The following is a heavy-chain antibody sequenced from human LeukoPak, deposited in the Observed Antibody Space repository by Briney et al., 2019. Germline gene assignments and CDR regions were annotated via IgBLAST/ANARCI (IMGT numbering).Heavy chain of an antibody. CDR2: ISASTI. J-gene: IGHJ4*02. D-gene: IGHD4-23*01. CDR1: GFTFSDYP. V-gene: IGHV3-48*01. CDR3: ARTVNTVVNFGY. Sequence: GGSLRLSCAASGFTFSDYPMNWVRQAPGKGLEWVSYISASTILYAESVKGRFTISRDNAKNSLFLQMNSLRVEDTAVYYCARTVNTVVNFGYLGQGTLVTVSS.